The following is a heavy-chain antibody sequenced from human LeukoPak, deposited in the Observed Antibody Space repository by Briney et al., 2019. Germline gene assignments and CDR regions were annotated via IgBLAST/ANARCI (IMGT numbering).Heavy chain of an antibody. CDR3: ARDKYYYGSGMDY. CDR2: IYYSGST. D-gene: IGHD3-10*01. V-gene: IGHV4-59*01. Sequence: SETLSLTCTVSGGSISSYYWSWIRQPPGKGLEWIGYIYYSGSTNYNPSLKSRVTIPVDTSKSQFSLKLSSVTAADTAVYYCARDKYYYGSGMDYWGQGTLVTVSS. CDR1: GGSISSYY. J-gene: IGHJ4*02.